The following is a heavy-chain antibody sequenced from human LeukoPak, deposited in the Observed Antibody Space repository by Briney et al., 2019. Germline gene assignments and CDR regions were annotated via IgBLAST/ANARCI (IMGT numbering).Heavy chain of an antibody. D-gene: IGHD3-10*01. CDR3: ARGPYYGSGSRADGMDV. CDR1: GYILTTYG. Sequence: ASVKVSCKASGYILTTYGFSWVRQAPGQGLEWMGWISPYNGNTNYAQKFRGRVTMTADTSTSIVYMELRSLRPDDTAVYYCARGPYYGSGSRADGMDVWGKGTTVTVSS. V-gene: IGHV1-18*04. CDR2: ISPYNGNT. J-gene: IGHJ6*04.